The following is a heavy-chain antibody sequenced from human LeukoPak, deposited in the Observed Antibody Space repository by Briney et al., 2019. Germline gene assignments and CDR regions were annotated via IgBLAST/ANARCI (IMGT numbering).Heavy chain of an antibody. V-gene: IGHV1-2*02. J-gene: IGHJ5*02. CDR2: INPNSGGT. D-gene: IGHD3-9*01. CDR3: ARTHYDILTENWFDP. Sequence: ASVKVSCKASGYTFTGYYMHWVRQAPGQGLEWMGWINPNSGGTNYAQKFQGRVTMTRNTSISTAYMELSRLRSDDTAVYYCARTHYDILTENWFDPWGQGTLVTVSS. CDR1: GYTFTGYY.